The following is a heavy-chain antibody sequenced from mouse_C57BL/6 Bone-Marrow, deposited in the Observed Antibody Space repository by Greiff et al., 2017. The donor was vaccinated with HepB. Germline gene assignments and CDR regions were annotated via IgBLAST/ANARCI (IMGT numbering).Heavy chain of an antibody. CDR1: GYTFTSYW. D-gene: IGHD1-1*01. CDR2: IYPGNSDT. Sequence: VQLQQSGTVLVRPGASVKMSCKTSGYTFTSYWMHWVKQRPGQGLEWIGAIYPGNSDTSYNQKFKGKAKLTVVTSASTAYMDLSSLKNEDSAVYYCSRCLYYYFFDYWGQVTTLTVSS. CDR3: SRCLYYYFFDY. V-gene: IGHV1-5*01. J-gene: IGHJ2*01.